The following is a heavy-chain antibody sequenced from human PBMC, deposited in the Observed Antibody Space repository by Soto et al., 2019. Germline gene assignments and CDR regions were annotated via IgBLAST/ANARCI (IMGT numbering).Heavy chain of an antibody. CDR3: ARRDKANSAGVKGKWLDP. J-gene: IGHJ5*02. CDR2: VYSSGST. V-gene: IGHV4-59*08. CDR1: GGSISSHS. Sequence: PSETLSLTCSVSGGSISSHSWNWIRQPPGRGLEWIGHVYSSGSTNYNPSLESRVTISVDTSKNQFSLKLTSLTAADTAVYYCARRDKANSAGVKGKWLDPWGKGTLVTVSS. D-gene: IGHD6-13*01.